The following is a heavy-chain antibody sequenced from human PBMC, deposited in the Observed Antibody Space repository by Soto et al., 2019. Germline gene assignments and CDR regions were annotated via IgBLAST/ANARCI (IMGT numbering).Heavy chain of an antibody. Sequence: ASVKVSCKASGYAFTSYYMHWVRQAPGQGLEWMGIINPSGGSTSYAQWFQGRVTMTSDTSTSTVYMELSSLRSEDTAVYYCARDQERGNMGYWGQGTLVTVSS. V-gene: IGHV1-46*01. D-gene: IGHD2-15*01. CDR3: ARDQERGNMGY. J-gene: IGHJ4*02. CDR1: GYAFTSYY. CDR2: INPSGGST.